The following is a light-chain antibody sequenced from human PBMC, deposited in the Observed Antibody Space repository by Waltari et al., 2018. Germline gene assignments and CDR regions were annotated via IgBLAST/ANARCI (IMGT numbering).Light chain of an antibody. V-gene: IGKV3-20*01. CDR1: QSIINNS. CDR3: QQHGSFPQT. CDR2: DAS. J-gene: IGKJ1*01. Sequence: EIVLTQSPGTLSLSPGEGATFSCRANQSIINNSLAWYQQRPAQAPRLLVYDASSRATGIPDSFSGSGSETDFTLAISRLEPEDFALYFCQQHGSFPQTFGQGTKVEIK.